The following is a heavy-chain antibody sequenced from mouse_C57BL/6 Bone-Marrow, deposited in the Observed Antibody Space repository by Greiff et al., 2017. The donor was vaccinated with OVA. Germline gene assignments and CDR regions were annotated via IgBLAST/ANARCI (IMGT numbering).Heavy chain of an antibody. CDR1: GFSLTSYG. CDR2: IWGDGST. D-gene: IGHD2-1*01. J-gene: IGHJ4*01. V-gene: IGHV2-3*01. CDR3: ATTPDGNYEEGDYAMDD. Sequence: VKLMESGPGLVAPSQSLSITCTVSGFSLTSYGVSWVRQPPGKGLEWLGVIWGDGSTNYHSALISRLSISKDNSKSQVFLKLNRLQTVDTATCYGATTPDGNYEEGDYAMDDWGQGTSVTVSA.